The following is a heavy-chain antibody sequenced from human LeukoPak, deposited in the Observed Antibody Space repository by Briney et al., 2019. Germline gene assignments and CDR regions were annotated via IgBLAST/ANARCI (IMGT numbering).Heavy chain of an antibody. J-gene: IGHJ1*01. D-gene: IGHD3-3*01. CDR1: GFTFSNYV. CDR3: AKDLPKITIFGAFEH. CDR2: ISGSGGST. V-gene: IGHV3-23*01. Sequence: PRRSLSLSCEPSGFTFSNYVTSCVRHAPGKGLECVSIISGSGGSTSYADSVKVRFTISRDNSKNTLYLQMNSLRAEDTAVYYCAKDLPKITIFGAFEHWGQGTLVTVSS.